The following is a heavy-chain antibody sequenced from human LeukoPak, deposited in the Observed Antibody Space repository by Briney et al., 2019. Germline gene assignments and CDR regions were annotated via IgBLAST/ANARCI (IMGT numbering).Heavy chain of an antibody. D-gene: IGHD2-15*01. Sequence: GRSLRLSCAASGFSISKYAMHWVRQAPGKGLEWVAVISYDGSNKYYADSVKGRFTISRDISKNTVYLQMNSLRAEDTAVYYCARDRYCSGGSCYPFDYWGQGTLVTVSS. J-gene: IGHJ4*02. V-gene: IGHV3-30*04. CDR2: ISYDGSNK. CDR3: ARDRYCSGGSCYPFDY. CDR1: GFSISKYA.